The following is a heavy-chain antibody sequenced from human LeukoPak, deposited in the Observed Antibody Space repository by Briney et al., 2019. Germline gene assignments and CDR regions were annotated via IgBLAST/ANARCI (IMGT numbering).Heavy chain of an antibody. CDR2: ISSNGGST. CDR1: GFTFSSYA. Sequence: PGGSLRLSCAAPGFTFSSYAMHWVRQAPGKGLEYVSAISSNGGSTYYANSVKGRFTISRDNSKNTLYLQMGSLRAEDMAVYYCARYYYDSSGYYYDYWGQGTLVTVSS. J-gene: IGHJ4*02. D-gene: IGHD3-22*01. V-gene: IGHV3-64*01. CDR3: ARYYYDSSGYYYDY.